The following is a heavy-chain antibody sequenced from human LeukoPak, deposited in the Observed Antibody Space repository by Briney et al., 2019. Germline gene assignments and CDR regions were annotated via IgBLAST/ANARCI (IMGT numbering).Heavy chain of an antibody. J-gene: IGHJ5*02. Sequence: GGSLRLSCAASGFIFTSNRMNWVRQAPGKGLEWVANIKHDGSEQIYVDSVKGRFTISRDNAEDSVYLQMNSLRAEDTAVYYCTRGLGEHGGVSDRWGQGTLVIVS. CDR1: GFIFTSNR. CDR3: TRGLGEHGGVSDR. CDR2: IKHDGSEQ. D-gene: IGHD3-16*01. V-gene: IGHV3-7*01.